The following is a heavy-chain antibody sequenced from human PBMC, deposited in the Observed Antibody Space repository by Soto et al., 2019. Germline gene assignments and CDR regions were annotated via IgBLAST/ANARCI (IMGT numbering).Heavy chain of an antibody. CDR3: AREGGYCTISSCYRNGMDV. D-gene: IGHD2-2*01. V-gene: IGHV3-13*01. Sequence: GGSLRLSCEAFGFTFSSYDMHWVRQVTGKGLEWVSTINSAGATYYSDSVKGRFTISRENAKSSLYLQMNSLRAGDTAVYYCAREGGYCTISSCYRNGMDVGGRGTTDTVSS. CDR1: GFTFSSYD. J-gene: IGHJ6*02. CDR2: INSAGAT.